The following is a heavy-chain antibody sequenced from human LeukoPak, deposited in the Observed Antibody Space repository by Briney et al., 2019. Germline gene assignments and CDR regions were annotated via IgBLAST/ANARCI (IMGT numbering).Heavy chain of an antibody. Sequence: ASVKVSCKASGYTFNHHGISWVRQAPGQGLEWMGWNSCYNGDTNYAQNLQGRVTMSTDTSTSTAYMELTGLRSDDTAVYYCVRDPTNTSGRYAYFDYWGQGTLVTVSS. CDR2: NSCYNGDT. V-gene: IGHV1-18*01. J-gene: IGHJ4*02. D-gene: IGHD6-19*01. CDR3: VRDPTNTSGRYAYFDY. CDR1: GYTFNHHG.